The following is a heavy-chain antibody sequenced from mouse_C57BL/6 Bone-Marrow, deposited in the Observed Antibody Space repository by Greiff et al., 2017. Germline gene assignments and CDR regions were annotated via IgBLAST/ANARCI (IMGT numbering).Heavy chain of an antibody. CDR3: ARRGY. CDR2: ISSGGSYT. Sequence: DVMLVESGGDLVKPGGSLKLTCAVSGFTFSSYGMSWVRQTPDKTLEWVATISSGGSYTYYPDSVKGRFTISRDNAKDTLYLQMSSLKSEDTAMYYCARRGYWGQGTTLTVSS. V-gene: IGHV5-6*02. CDR1: GFTFSSYG. J-gene: IGHJ2*01.